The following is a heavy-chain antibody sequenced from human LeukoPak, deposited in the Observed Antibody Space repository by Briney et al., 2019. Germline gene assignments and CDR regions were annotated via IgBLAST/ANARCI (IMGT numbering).Heavy chain of an antibody. CDR1: GFTFSSYA. V-gene: IGHV3-30*04. Sequence: QPGRSLRLSCAASGFTFSSYAMHCVRQAPGKGLEWVAVISYDGSNKYYADSVKGRFTISRDNSKNTLYLQMNSLRAEDTAVYYCARDSGYYGSWSWFDPWGQGTLVTVSS. CDR3: ARDSGYYGSWSWFDP. D-gene: IGHD3-10*01. CDR2: ISYDGSNK. J-gene: IGHJ5*02.